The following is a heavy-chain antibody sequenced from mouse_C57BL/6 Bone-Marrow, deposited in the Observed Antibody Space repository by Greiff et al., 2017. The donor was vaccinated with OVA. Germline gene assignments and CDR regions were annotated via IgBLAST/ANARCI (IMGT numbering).Heavy chain of an antibody. D-gene: IGHD2-1*01. CDR3: TPLNYYGPAWFAY. Sequence: EVQLQQSGAELVRPGASVKLSCTASGFNIKDDYMHWVKQRPEQGLEWIGWIDPENGDTEYASKFQGKATITADTSSNTAYLQLSSLTSEDTAVYYCTPLNYYGPAWFAYWGQGTLVTVSA. J-gene: IGHJ3*01. V-gene: IGHV14-4*01. CDR2: IDPENGDT. CDR1: GFNIKDDY.